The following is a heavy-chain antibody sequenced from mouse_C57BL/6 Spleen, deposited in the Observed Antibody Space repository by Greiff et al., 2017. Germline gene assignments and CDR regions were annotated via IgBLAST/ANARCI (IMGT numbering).Heavy chain of an antibody. J-gene: IGHJ4*01. Sequence: QVQLQQPGAELVKPGASVKMSCKASGYTFTSYWITWVKQRPGQSLEWIGDIYPGSGSTNYNEKFKSKATLTVDTSSSTAYMQLSSLTSEDSAVYYCARVYYGYDDYAMDYWGQGTSVTVSS. V-gene: IGHV1-55*01. CDR1: GYTFTSYW. CDR2: IYPGSGST. D-gene: IGHD2-2*01. CDR3: ARVYYGYDDYAMDY.